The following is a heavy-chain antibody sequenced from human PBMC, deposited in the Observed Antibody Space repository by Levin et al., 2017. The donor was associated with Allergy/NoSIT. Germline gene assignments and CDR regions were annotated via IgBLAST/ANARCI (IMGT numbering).Heavy chain of an antibody. D-gene: IGHD3-10*01. V-gene: IGHV3-66*01. CDR2: IYSGGST. Sequence: GESLKISCAASGFIVSSNYMSWVRQAPGKGLEWVSVIYSGGSTYYADSVKGRFTISRDNSKNTLYLQMNSLRAEDTAVYYCARDLGGFYYGSGSYWFDPWGQGTLVTVSS. CDR3: ARDLGGFYYGSGSYWFDP. J-gene: IGHJ5*02. CDR1: GFIVSSNY.